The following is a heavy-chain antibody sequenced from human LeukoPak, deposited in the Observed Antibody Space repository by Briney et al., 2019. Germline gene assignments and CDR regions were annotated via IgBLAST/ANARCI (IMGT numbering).Heavy chain of an antibody. J-gene: IGHJ4*02. V-gene: IGHV4-61*02. CDR2: IYADGSS. CDR3: ARGYYYRT. Sequence: SQTLSLTCTVSGGSVGSDNSYWNWIRQPAGKGLERIGRIYADGSSTYNPSLKSRVTILVDTSKNHFSLSLSSMTAADTAVYYCARGYYYRTWGLGTLVTVSS. D-gene: IGHD3-10*01. CDR1: GGSVGSDNSY.